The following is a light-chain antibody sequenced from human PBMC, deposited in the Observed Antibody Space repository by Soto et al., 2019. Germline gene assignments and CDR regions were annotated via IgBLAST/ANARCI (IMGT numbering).Light chain of an antibody. V-gene: IGKV1-5*03. CDR3: QQYLSYSRS. CDR1: QTAAVA. J-gene: IGKJ1*01. Sequence: IQLTHSPSTLSTSVGDRVTITCRASQTAAVALAWYQQKPGKAPRLLIYRASTLGDGVPSRFSGRGSETEFTLTISGLQPEDFATYHCQQYLSYSRSFGQGTKVDIK. CDR2: RAS.